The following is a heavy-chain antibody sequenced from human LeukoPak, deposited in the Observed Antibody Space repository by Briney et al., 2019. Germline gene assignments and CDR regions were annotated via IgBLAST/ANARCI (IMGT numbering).Heavy chain of an antibody. D-gene: IGHD4-23*01. CDR2: INPNSGGT. V-gene: IGHV1-2*02. CDR1: GYTFTGYY. J-gene: IGHJ6*03. CDR3: AREHSTVVRVPGPVRYYYYMDV. Sequence: GASVKVSCKASGYTFTGYYMHWVRQAPGQGLEWMGWINPNSGGTNYAQKFQGRVTMTRDTSISTAYMELSRLRSDDTAVYYCAREHSTVVRVPGPVRYYYYMDVWGKGTTVTISS.